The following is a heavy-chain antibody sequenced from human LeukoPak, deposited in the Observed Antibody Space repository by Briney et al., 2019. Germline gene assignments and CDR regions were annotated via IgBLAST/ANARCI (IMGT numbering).Heavy chain of an antibody. V-gene: IGHV3-21*01. CDR2: ISSGVSST. J-gene: IGHJ4*02. Sequence: AVSLRLSGAASAFTLSSFSMNWDLQAPGKGVGWVSSISSGVSSTYYADSVKGRFSISRDNSKNSLYLQMNSLSAEDTAVYYCARDEALDYWGQGTLVTVSS. CDR1: AFTLSSFS. CDR3: ARDEALDY.